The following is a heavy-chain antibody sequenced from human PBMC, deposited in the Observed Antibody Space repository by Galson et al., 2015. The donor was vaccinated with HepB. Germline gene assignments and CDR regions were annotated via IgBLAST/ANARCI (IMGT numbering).Heavy chain of an antibody. Sequence: SLRLSCAASGFTFSSYAMHWVRQAPSKGLEWVAVISNDGSNKYYADSVKGRFTISRDNSKNTLYLQMNSLRAEDTAVYYCATGIVVVPAAMGGSFDIWGQGTMATVSS. CDR2: ISNDGSNK. V-gene: IGHV3-30*04. D-gene: IGHD2-2*01. CDR1: GFTFSSYA. CDR3: ATGIVVVPAAMGGSFDI. J-gene: IGHJ3*02.